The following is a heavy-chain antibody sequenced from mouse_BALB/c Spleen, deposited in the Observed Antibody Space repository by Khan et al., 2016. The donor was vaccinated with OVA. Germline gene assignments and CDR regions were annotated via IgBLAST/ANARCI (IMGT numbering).Heavy chain of an antibody. CDR2: INPSTGYT. CDR3: ASYYGSSYYFDY. CDR1: GYTFTSYW. J-gene: IGHJ2*01. D-gene: IGHD1-1*01. V-gene: IGHV1-7*01. Sequence: QVQLQQSGAELAKPGASVKMSCKASGYTFTSYWMPWVKQRPGQGLEWIGYINPSTGYTEYNQKFKDKATLTADKSSSTAYMQLSSLTSEDSAVYYCASYYGSSYYFDYWGRGTTLPVSS.